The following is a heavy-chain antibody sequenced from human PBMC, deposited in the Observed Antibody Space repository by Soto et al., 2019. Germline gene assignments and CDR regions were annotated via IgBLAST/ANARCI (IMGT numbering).Heavy chain of an antibody. J-gene: IGHJ4*02. D-gene: IGHD2-2*01. Sequence: GGSLRLSCAASGFTFSNYALHWVRQAPGKGLEWVAVISYDGSNKYYADSVKGRFTISRDNSKSTLYLQMNSLRAEDTAVYYCARGPLPFYYCSSISCYGFDYWGQGTLVTVSS. V-gene: IGHV3-30-3*01. CDR2: ISYDGSNK. CDR3: ARGPLPFYYCSSISCYGFDY. CDR1: GFTFSNYA.